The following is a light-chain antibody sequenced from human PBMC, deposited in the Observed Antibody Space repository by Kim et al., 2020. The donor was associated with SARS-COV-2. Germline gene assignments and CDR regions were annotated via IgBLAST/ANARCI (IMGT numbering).Light chain of an antibody. Sequence: EPASISCRSSQSLLHSNGYNYWDWYMQKPGQSPQLLTHLGSNRASGVPDRFSGSGSGTDFTLKISRVEAEDVGVYYCMQALQTPYTFGQGTKLEI. CDR3: MQALQTPYT. CDR1: QSLLHSNGYNY. V-gene: IGKV2-28*01. CDR2: LGS. J-gene: IGKJ2*01.